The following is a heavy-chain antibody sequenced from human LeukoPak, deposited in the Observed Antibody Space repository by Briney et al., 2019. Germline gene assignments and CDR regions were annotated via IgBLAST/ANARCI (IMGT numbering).Heavy chain of an antibody. CDR3: AREHTMSHAFDI. V-gene: IGHV3-74*01. CDR1: GFSFRSYW. D-gene: IGHD3-22*01. Sequence: GGSLRLSCAASGFSFRSYWMDWVRHAPGKGLVWVSRINSDGSSTRDADSVKGRFTISRDNAKNTLYLQMNSLRVEDTAVYYCAREHTMSHAFDIWGQGTMVTVSS. J-gene: IGHJ3*02. CDR2: INSDGSST.